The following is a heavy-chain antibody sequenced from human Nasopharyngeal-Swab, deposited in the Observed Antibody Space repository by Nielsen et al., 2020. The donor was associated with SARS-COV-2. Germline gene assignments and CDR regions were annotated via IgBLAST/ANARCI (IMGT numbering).Heavy chain of an antibody. Sequence: GGSLRLSCKGSGYSCTSYWISWVRQMPGKGLEWMGRIDPSDSYTNYSPSFQGHVTISADKSISTAYLQWSSLKASDTAMYYCARQIRFLEWLPYYYYYMDVWGKGTTVTVSS. J-gene: IGHJ6*03. V-gene: IGHV5-10-1*01. CDR1: GYSCTSYW. CDR2: IDPSDSYT. CDR3: ARQIRFLEWLPYYYYYMDV. D-gene: IGHD3-3*01.